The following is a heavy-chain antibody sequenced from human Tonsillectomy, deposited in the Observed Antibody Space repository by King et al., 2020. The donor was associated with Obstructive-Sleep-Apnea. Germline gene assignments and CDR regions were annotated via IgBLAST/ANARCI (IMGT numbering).Heavy chain of an antibody. CDR3: ARRDSGYGTSSDAFDI. Sequence: VQLQESGPGLVKPSETLSLTCTVSGGSISGYYWSWIRQPPGRGLEWIGSLYYTGTTNYNPSLESRVTISVDTSKNQFSLKLISVTAADTAVYYCARRDSGYGTSSDAFDIWGQGSMVTVSS. CDR2: LYYTGTT. D-gene: IGHD5-12*01. CDR1: GGSISGYY. J-gene: IGHJ3*02. V-gene: IGHV4-59*08.